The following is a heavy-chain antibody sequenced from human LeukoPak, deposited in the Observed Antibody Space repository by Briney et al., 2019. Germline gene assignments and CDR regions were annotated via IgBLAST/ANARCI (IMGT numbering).Heavy chain of an antibody. CDR3: ARVVRAQQNKHYYYYYYMDV. D-gene: IGHD1/OR15-1a*01. V-gene: IGHV1-18*01. Sequence: ASVTVSFTASGYTFTSYGISWVRQAPGQGLEWMGWISAYNGNTNYAQKLQGRVTMTTDTSTSTAYMELRSLRSDDTAVYYCARVVRAQQNKHYYYYYYMDVWGKGTTVTVSS. J-gene: IGHJ6*03. CDR2: ISAYNGNT. CDR1: GYTFTSYG.